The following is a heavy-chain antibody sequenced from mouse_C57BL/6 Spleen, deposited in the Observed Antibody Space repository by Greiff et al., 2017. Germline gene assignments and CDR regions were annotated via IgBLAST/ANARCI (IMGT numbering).Heavy chain of an antibody. CDR2: IHPNSGST. V-gene: IGHV1-64*01. Sequence: VQLQQPGAELVKPGASVKLSCKASGYTFTSYWMHWVKQRPGQGLEWIGMIHPNSGSTNYNEKFKSKATLTVDKSSSTAYMQLSSLASADAAVYYCARRPTVAYAMDYWGQGTSVTVSS. CDR1: GYTFTSYW. D-gene: IGHD1-1*01. J-gene: IGHJ4*01. CDR3: ARRPTVAYAMDY.